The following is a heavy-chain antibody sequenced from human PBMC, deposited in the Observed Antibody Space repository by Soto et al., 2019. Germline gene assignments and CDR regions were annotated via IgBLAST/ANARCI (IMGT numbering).Heavy chain of an antibody. V-gene: IGHV3-15*01. CDR3: TTESRYDSSGYYYAAGYFQH. CDR1: GFTFSNAW. D-gene: IGHD3-22*01. J-gene: IGHJ1*01. CDR2: IKSKTDGGTT. Sequence: GGSLRLSCAASGFTFSNAWMSWVRQAPGKGLEWVGRIKSKTDGGTTDYAAPVKGRFTISRDDSKNTLYLQMNSLKTEDTAVYYCTTESRYDSSGYYYAAGYFQHWGQGTLVTVS.